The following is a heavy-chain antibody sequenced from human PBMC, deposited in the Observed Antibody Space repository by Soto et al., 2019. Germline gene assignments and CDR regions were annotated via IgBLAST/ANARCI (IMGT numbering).Heavy chain of an antibody. J-gene: IGHJ4*02. Sequence: GGSLRLSCAASGFTFSNAWMSWVRQAPGKGLEWVGRIKSKTDGGTTDYAAPVKGRFTISRDDSKNTLYLQMNSLKTEDTAVYYCTTALPYGDYEWDYFDYWGQGTLVTVS. CDR3: TTALPYGDYEWDYFDY. CDR1: GFTFSNAW. D-gene: IGHD4-17*01. CDR2: IKSKTDGGTT. V-gene: IGHV3-15*01.